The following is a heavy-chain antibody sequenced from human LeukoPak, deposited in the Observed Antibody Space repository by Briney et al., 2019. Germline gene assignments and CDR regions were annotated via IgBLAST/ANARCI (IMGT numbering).Heavy chain of an antibody. J-gene: IGHJ5*02. CDR3: ARELRFLEVWFDP. Sequence: SETLSLTCTVSGGSISSYYWSWIRQPPGKGLEWIGYIYYSGSTNYNPSLKSRVTISVDTSKNQFSLKLSSVTAADTAVYYCARELRFLEVWFDPWGQGTLVTVSS. CDR1: GGSISSYY. CDR2: IYYSGST. V-gene: IGHV4-59*01. D-gene: IGHD3-3*01.